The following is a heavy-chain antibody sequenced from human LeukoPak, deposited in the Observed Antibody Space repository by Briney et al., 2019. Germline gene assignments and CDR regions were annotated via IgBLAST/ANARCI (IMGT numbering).Heavy chain of an antibody. J-gene: IGHJ4*02. V-gene: IGHV3-66*01. CDR1: GFTVSRYY. Sequence: GGSLRLSCAASGFTVSRYYMTWVRQAPGKGLDWVSVIADGGTTNYADSVKGRFTISRDNSKNTLYLQMNSLRAEDTAVYYCASSATTPGGFDYWGQGTLVIVSS. D-gene: IGHD3-16*01. CDR2: IADGGTT. CDR3: ASSATTPGGFDY.